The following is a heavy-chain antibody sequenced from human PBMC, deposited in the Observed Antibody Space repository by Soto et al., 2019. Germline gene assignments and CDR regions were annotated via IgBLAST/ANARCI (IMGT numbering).Heavy chain of an antibody. J-gene: IGHJ3*02. D-gene: IGHD3-10*01. CDR2: IHYSGST. CDR1: GGSIRSSSYY. V-gene: IGHV4-39*01. CDR3: ARQGRITMVRGVIMAFDI. Sequence: SATLSLTCTLSGGSIRSSSYYWGWIRQPPGTGLEWIGSIHYSGSTYYNPSLKSRVTISVDTSKNQFSLKLSSVAAADTAVYYCARQGRITMVRGVIMAFDIWGQGTMVT.